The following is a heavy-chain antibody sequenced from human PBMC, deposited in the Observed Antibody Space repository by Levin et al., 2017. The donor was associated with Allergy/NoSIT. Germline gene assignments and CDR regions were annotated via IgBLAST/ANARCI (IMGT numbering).Heavy chain of an antibody. D-gene: IGHD6-19*01. J-gene: IGHJ4*02. V-gene: IGHV3-23*01. CDR1: GFTFSSFS. CDR2: ISGTGGNT. CDR3: AKCSGGCPYYFDP. Sequence: GESLKISCVASGFTFSSFSMVWVRQAPGKGLECAAAISGTGGNTYYADSLKGRFTISRDNSNNILYLQMNSLGPEDTPVYFCAKCSGGCPYYFDPWGQGTQVTVSS.